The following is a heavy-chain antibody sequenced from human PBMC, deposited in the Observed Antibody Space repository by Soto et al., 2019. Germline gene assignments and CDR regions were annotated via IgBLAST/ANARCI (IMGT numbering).Heavy chain of an antibody. CDR1: VFTFSSYA. CDR2: ISGSGGST. V-gene: IGHV3-23*01. D-gene: IGHD3-9*01. CDR3: AKASLFEYDILTGYYAY. Sequence: PGWSLRLSCSASVFTFSSYAMSWVRQAPGKGLEWVSVISGSGGSTYYADSVKGRSTISRDNSKNTLYLQMNSLRAEDTAVYYCAKASLFEYDILTGYYAYWGQGTLVTVSS. J-gene: IGHJ4*02.